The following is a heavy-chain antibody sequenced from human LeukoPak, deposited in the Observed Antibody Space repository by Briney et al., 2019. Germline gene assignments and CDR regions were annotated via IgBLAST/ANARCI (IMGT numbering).Heavy chain of an antibody. J-gene: IGHJ4*02. Sequence: SETLSLTCAVYGGSFSGYYWSWIRQPPGKGLEWIGEINHSGSTNYNPSLKSRVTISVDTSKNQFSLKLGSVTAADTAVYYCTGGYVFDYWGQGTLVTVSS. CDR3: TGGYVFDY. CDR1: GGSFSGYY. D-gene: IGHD3-16*01. CDR2: INHSGST. V-gene: IGHV4-34*01.